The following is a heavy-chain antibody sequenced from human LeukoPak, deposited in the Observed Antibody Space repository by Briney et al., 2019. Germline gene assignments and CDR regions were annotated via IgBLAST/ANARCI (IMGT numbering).Heavy chain of an antibody. Sequence: SVKVSCKASGGTFSSYAISWVRQAPGHGLEWMGAIIPIFGTANYAQKFQGRVTITADESTSTAYMELSSLRSEDTAVYYCARDLQSSRDGYTRVGRGDDYWGQGTLVTVSS. J-gene: IGHJ4*02. CDR3: ARDLQSSRDGYTRVGRGDDY. CDR1: GGTFSSYA. D-gene: IGHD5-24*01. V-gene: IGHV1-69*01. CDR2: IIPIFGTA.